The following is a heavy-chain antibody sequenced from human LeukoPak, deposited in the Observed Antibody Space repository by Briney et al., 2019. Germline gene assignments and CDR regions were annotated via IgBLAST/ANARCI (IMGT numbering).Heavy chain of an antibody. J-gene: IGHJ6*02. CDR3: ARVGGGGYGDYYYYYGMDV. CDR1: GFTFSIYA. Sequence: GRSLRLSCAAAGFTFSIYAMQWVRQAPGKGREWLAYISYDGSNKYDADYVEGRFTIFRDNSKNTLYLQMNSLRAEDTAVYYWARVGGGGYGDYYYYYGMDVWGQGTTVTVSS. CDR2: ISYDGSNK. D-gene: IGHD4-17*01. V-gene: IGHV3-30-3*01.